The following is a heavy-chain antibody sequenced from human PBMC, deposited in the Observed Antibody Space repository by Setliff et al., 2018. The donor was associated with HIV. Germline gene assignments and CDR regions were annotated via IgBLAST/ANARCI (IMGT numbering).Heavy chain of an antibody. V-gene: IGHV1-46*01. J-gene: IGHJ4*01. CDR1: GYTFTTYP. Sequence: ASVKVSCKASGYTFTTYPMHWVRQAPGQGLEWMGVINTSGGSAGYAEKFRGRVTMTRDTSTNTVYMDLRNLRSEDTAVYYCARNQGDSSGWYAGDYWGHGTLVT. CDR2: INTSGGSA. CDR3: ARNQGDSSGWYAGDY. D-gene: IGHD6-19*01.